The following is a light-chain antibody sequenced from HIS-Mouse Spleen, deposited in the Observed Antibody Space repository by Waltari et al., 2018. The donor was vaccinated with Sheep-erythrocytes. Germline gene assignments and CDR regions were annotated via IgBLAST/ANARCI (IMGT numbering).Light chain of an antibody. CDR1: SSDGGGYNY. CDR3: CSYAGSYNHV. CDR2: DVS. Sequence: QSALTQPRSVSGSPGQSVTISCTGTSSDGGGYNYVPWYQQPPGKAPKLMIYDVSKRPSGVPDRFSGSKSGNTASLTISGLQAEDEADYYCCSYAGSYNHVFATGTKVTVL. V-gene: IGLV2-11*01. J-gene: IGLJ1*01.